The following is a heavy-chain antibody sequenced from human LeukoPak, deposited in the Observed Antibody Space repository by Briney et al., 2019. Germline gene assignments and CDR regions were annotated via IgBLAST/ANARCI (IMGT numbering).Heavy chain of an antibody. CDR3: ASGYTAAGRRFDP. Sequence: SGTLSLTCTVSGGSVSSSSYWGWIRQPPGKGLEWIGSIYYSGSTYYSPSLKSRVTISLDPSKNQFSLKLSSLTAADTAIYYCASGYTAAGRRFDPWGQGTLVTVPS. CDR1: GGSVSSSSY. D-gene: IGHD6-13*01. J-gene: IGHJ5*02. CDR2: IYYSGST. V-gene: IGHV4-39*01.